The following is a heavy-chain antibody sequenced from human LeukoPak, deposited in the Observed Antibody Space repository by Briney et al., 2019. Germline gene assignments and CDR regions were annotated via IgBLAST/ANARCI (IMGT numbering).Heavy chain of an antibody. Sequence: GGSLRLSCAASGLTFGDFWMHWVRQPPGKGLVWVALVKGDGRTTIYADSVKGRFTISRDNAKNSLYLQMNNLRADDTAVYYCASTFPYCSEDNCALGGQGTLVTVSS. CDR3: ASTFPYCSEDNCAL. CDR1: GLTFGDFW. J-gene: IGHJ1*01. V-gene: IGHV3-74*01. D-gene: IGHD2-15*01. CDR2: VKGDGRTT.